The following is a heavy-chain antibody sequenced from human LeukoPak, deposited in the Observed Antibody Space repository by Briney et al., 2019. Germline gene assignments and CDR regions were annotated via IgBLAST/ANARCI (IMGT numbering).Heavy chain of an antibody. J-gene: IGHJ4*02. D-gene: IGHD3-10*01. Sequence: ASVKVSCKASGYTFTSYGIIRVRQAPGQGLEWMGWTSGYNDNTKYAQKLQGRVTMTTDTSTSTAYMELRSLRSDDTAVYYCARATGRVVRGITWRYFDYWGQGTLVTVSS. CDR2: TSGYNDNT. CDR3: ARATGRVVRGITWRYFDY. V-gene: IGHV1-18*01. CDR1: GYTFTSYG.